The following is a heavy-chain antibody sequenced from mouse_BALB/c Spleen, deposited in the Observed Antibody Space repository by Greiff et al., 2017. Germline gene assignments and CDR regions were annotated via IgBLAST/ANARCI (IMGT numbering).Heavy chain of an antibody. Sequence: VQLQQSGPELVKPGASVKISCKASGYTFTDYNMHWVKQSHGKSLEWIGYIYPYNGGTGYNQKFKSKATLTVDNSSSTAYMELRSLTSEDSAVYYCARRAYRYDYAMDYWGQGTSVTVSS. D-gene: IGHD2-14*01. J-gene: IGHJ4*01. V-gene: IGHV1S29*02. CDR1: GYTFTDYN. CDR3: ARRAYRYDYAMDY. CDR2: IYPYNGGT.